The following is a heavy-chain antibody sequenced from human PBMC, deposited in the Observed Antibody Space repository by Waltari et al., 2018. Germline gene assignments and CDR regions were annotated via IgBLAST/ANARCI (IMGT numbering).Heavy chain of an antibody. Sequence: QVQLQESGPGLVKPSETLSLTCTVSGGSIDSTCNYWGWIRQPPGKGLEWIGSHYYSGSTHYNPSLKSRVTISVDTSKNQFSLKLTSVTAADTAVYYCVQLPGYWGQGILVTVSS. CDR2: HYYSGST. CDR3: VQLPGY. CDR1: GGSIDSTCNY. J-gene: IGHJ4*02. V-gene: IGHV4-39*01. D-gene: IGHD2-15*01.